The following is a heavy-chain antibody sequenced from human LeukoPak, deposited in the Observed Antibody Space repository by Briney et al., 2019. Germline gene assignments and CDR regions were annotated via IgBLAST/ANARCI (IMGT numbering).Heavy chain of an antibody. D-gene: IGHD4-17*01. CDR1: GGSISSGGFY. CDR3: ATTVTTRYYFDY. V-gene: IGHV4-31*03. Sequence: PSETLSLTCTVSGGSISSGGFYWSWIRQFPGKGLEWIGYIYYSGSTYYNPSLKSRVTISVDTYKSRFSLKLSSVTAADTAVYYCATTVTTRYYFDYWGQGTLVTVSS. CDR2: IYYSGST. J-gene: IGHJ4*02.